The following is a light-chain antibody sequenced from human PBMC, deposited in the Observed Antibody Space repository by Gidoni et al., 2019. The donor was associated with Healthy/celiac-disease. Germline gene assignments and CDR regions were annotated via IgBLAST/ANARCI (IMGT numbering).Light chain of an antibody. Sequence: QSVLTQPPSASGTPGPRVTISCSGRSSNIGSNYVYWHQQLPGTAPKLLIYRNNPRPSGVPDRFSGSKSGTSASLAISGLRSEDEADYYCAAWDDSLSVWVFGGGTKLTVL. CDR2: RNN. J-gene: IGLJ3*02. V-gene: IGLV1-47*01. CDR3: AAWDDSLSVWV. CDR1: SSNIGSNY.